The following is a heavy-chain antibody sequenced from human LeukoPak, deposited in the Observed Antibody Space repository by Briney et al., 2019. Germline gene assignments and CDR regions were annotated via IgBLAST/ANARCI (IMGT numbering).Heavy chain of an antibody. V-gene: IGHV4-59*12. D-gene: IGHD3-10*01. J-gene: IGHJ5*02. CDR1: GGSISSYY. CDR2: IYYSGST. Sequence: SETLSLTCTVSGGSISSYYWSWIRQPPGKGLEWIGYIYYSGSTNYNPSLKSRVTISVDTSKNQFSLKLSSVTAADTAVYYCARLYYYGSGSYEWFDPWGQGTLVTVSS. CDR3: ARLYYYGSGSYEWFDP.